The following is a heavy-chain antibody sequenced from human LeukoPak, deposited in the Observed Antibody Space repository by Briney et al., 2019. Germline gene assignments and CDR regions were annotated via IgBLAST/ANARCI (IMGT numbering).Heavy chain of an antibody. V-gene: IGHV1-2*02. J-gene: IGHJ4*02. D-gene: IGHD3-9*01. CDR3: ARASGDILTGYSSYFDY. CDR1: GYTFTGYY. Sequence: ASVKVSCKASGYTFTGYYMHWVRQAPGQGLEWMGWINPNSGGTNYAQKFQGRVTMTRDTSISTAYMELGRLRSDDTAVYYCARASGDILTGYSSYFDYWGQGTLVTVSS. CDR2: INPNSGGT.